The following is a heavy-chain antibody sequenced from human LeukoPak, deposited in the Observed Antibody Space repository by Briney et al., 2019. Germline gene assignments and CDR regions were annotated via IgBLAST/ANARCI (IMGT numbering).Heavy chain of an antibody. Sequence: GSLRLSCAASGFTFSSYSMNWVRQAPGKGLEWIGSIYYSGSTYYNPSLKSRVTISVDTSKNQFSLKLSAVTAADTAVHYCARVGGNYDSSGYYGSWGQGTLVTVSS. V-gene: IGHV4-39*07. J-gene: IGHJ4*02. CDR1: GFTFSSYS. CDR2: IYYSGST. CDR3: ARVGGNYDSSGYYGS. D-gene: IGHD3-22*01.